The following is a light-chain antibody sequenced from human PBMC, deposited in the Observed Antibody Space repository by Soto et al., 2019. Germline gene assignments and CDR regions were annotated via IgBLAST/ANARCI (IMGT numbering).Light chain of an antibody. CDR2: DAS. J-gene: IGKJ1*01. CDR3: QQYNSYWT. V-gene: IGKV1-5*01. CDR1: QSISSW. Sequence: DIQMTQSPSTLSASVGDRVTITCRASQSISSWLAWYQQKPGKAPKFLTYDASSLESGVPSRFSGSGSGTEFTLTISSLQPDDFAAYYCQQYNSYWTFGQGTKVDIK.